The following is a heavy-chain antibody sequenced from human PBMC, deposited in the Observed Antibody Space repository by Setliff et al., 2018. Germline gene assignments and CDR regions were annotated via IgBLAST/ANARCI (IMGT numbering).Heavy chain of an antibody. V-gene: IGHV1-18*01. CDR3: ARDLSTTVMTRSWYYFDY. CDR1: GYTFATYG. CDR2: ISPYNSNT. Sequence: ASVKVFCKASGYTFATYGISWVRQAPGQGLEWMGWISPYNSNTNYAQNFQGRVTMTTDTSTSTAYMELRSLRSDDTAMYYCARDLSTTVMTRSWYYFDYWGQGTLVTVSS. D-gene: IGHD4-17*01. J-gene: IGHJ4*02.